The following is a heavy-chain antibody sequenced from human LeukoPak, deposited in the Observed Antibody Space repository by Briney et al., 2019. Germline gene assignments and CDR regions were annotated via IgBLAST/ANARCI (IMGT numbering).Heavy chain of an antibody. CDR2: IRYDGSNK. J-gene: IGHJ4*02. V-gene: IGHV3-30*02. D-gene: IGHD6-19*01. CDR1: GFTFSSYG. Sequence: PGGSLRLSCAASGFTFSSYGIHWVRQAPGKGLEWVAFIRYDGSNKYYADSVKGRFTISRDNSKNTLYLQMNSLRAEDTAVYYCAKVRWDNSGWYYLDTWGQGTLLTVSS. CDR3: AKVRWDNSGWYYLDT.